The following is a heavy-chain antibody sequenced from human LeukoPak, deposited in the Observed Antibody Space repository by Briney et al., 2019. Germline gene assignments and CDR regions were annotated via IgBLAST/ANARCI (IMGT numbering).Heavy chain of an antibody. CDR3: ARDAGGYSSSSGDY. J-gene: IGHJ4*02. CDR1: GXTFSSYS. CDR2: ISSSSSYI. V-gene: IGHV3-21*01. Sequence: PGGSLRLSCAASGXTFSSYSVNWVRQAPGKGLEWVSSISSSSSYIYYADSVKGRFTISRDNAKNSLYLQMNSLRAEDTAVYYCARDAGGYSSSSGDYWGQGTLVTVSS. D-gene: IGHD6-6*01.